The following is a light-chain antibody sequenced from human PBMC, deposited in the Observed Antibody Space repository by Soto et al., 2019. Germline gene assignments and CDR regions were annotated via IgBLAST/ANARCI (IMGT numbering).Light chain of an antibody. CDR1: QSVSSSY. V-gene: IGKV3-20*01. CDR3: QQYGSSGT. CDR2: GAS. Sequence: DIVLTQSPGTLSLSPGERGTLSCRASQSVSSSYLAWYHQKPGQAPRLLIYGASNRATGIPDRFSGSGSGTDFTLTISRLEPEDFAVYYCQQYGSSGTFGQGTKVDI. J-gene: IGKJ1*01.